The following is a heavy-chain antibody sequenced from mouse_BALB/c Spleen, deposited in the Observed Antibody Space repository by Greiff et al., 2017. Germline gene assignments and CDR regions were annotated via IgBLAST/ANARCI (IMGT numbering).Heavy chain of an antibody. J-gene: IGHJ3*01. D-gene: IGHD2-4*01. CDR1: GFNIKDYY. V-gene: IGHV14-1*02. Sequence: VQLQQSGAELVRPGALVKLSCKASGFNIKDYYMHWVKQRPEQGLEWIGWIDPENGNTIYDPKFQGKASITADTSSNTVYLQLSSLTSEDTAVYYCARNYDSSFAYWGQGTLVTVSA. CDR3: ARNYDSSFAY. CDR2: IDPENGNT.